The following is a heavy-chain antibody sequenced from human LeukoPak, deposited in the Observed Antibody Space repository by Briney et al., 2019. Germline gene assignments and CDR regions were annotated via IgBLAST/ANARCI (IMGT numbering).Heavy chain of an antibody. D-gene: IGHD5-18*01. Sequence: SVTVSCKASGGTLSSYAISWVRQAPGQGLEWMGVIIPIFGTANYAQKFQGRVTITTGESTSTAYMELSSLRSEDTAVYYCARSMGYSYGYDWFDPWGQGTLVTVSS. CDR2: IIPIFGTA. CDR1: GGTLSSYA. J-gene: IGHJ5*02. V-gene: IGHV1-69*05. CDR3: ARSMGYSYGYDWFDP.